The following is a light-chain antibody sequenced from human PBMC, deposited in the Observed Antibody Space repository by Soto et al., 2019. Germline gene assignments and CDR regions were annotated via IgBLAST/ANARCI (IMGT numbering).Light chain of an antibody. CDR2: DAS. Sequence: EIVLTQSPATLSLSPLEIATLSCRASQSVSNYLAWYQQKPGQAPRLLIYDASNRATGIPARFSGSGSGTDFALTISSLEPEDFAVYYCQQQDNFGGGTKVDIK. V-gene: IGKV3-11*01. CDR1: QSVSNY. CDR3: QQQDN. J-gene: IGKJ4*01.